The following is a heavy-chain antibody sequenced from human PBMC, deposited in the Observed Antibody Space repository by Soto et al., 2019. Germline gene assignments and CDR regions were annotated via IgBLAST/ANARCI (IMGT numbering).Heavy chain of an antibody. CDR3: AKDCPTTCPGLTVAGTMDV. CDR2: IYSGGAT. V-gene: IGHV3-53*01. CDR1: GFTVSSSY. Sequence: GGSLRLSCAASGFTVSSSYMSWVRQAPGKGLEWVSLIYSGGATYYADSVKGRFTISRDNSKNTLYLQMNSLRAEDTAVYFCAKDCPTTCPGLTVAGTMDVWGQGTTVTVSS. J-gene: IGHJ6*02. D-gene: IGHD6-19*01.